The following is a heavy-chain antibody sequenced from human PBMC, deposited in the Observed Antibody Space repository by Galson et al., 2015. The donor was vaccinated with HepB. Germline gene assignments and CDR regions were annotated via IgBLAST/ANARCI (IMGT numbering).Heavy chain of an antibody. V-gene: IGHV3-43D*03. CDR2: ISWDGGST. Sequence: SLRLSCAASGFTFDDYAMHWVRQAPGKGLEWVSLISWDGGSTYYADSVKGRFTISRDNSKNSLYLQMNSLRAEDTALYYCARGVRWAYSSSWFDYWGQGTLVTVSS. D-gene: IGHD6-13*01. CDR1: GFTFDDYA. CDR3: ARGVRWAYSSSWFDY. J-gene: IGHJ4*02.